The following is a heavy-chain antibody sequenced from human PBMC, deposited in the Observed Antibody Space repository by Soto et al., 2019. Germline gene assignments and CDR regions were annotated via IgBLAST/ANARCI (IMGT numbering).Heavy chain of an antibody. J-gene: IGHJ5*02. CDR1: GGSISSGGYY. CDR2: IYYSGST. D-gene: IGHD6-6*01. CDR3: ARAAGIAARPFWFDP. V-gene: IGHV4-31*03. Sequence: SETLSLTCTVSGGSISSGGYYWSWIRQHPGKGLEWIGYIYYSGSTYYNPSLKSRVTISVDTSKNQFSLKLSSVTAADTAVYYCARAAGIAARPFWFDPWGQGTLVTVSS.